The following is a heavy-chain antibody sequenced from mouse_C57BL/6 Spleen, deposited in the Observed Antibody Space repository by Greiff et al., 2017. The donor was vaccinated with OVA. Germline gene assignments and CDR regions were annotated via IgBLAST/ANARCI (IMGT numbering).Heavy chain of an antibody. J-gene: IGHJ1*03. V-gene: IGHV1-9*01. CDR3: AGRDYPGYFDV. D-gene: IGHD2-4*01. CDR2: ILPGSGST. CDR1: GYTFTGYW. Sequence: QVHVKQSGAELMKPGASVKLSCKATGYTFTGYWIEWVKQRPGHGLEWIGEILPGSGSTNYNEKFKGKATLTADTSSTTAYMQLSSLPSEDSAIYSRAGRDYPGYFDVWGTGTTVTVSS.